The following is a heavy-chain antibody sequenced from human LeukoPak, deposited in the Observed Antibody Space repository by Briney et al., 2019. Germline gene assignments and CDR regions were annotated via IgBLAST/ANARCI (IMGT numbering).Heavy chain of an antibody. Sequence: GGSLRLSCAASGFTFSDYYMSWIRQAPGKGLEWVSYISSSGSTIYYADSVKGRFTISRDNAKNSPYLQMNSLRAEDTAVYYCARDSSSWYYYYGMDVWGQGTTVTVSS. J-gene: IGHJ6*02. V-gene: IGHV3-11*01. CDR3: ARDSSSWYYYYGMDV. CDR1: GFTFSDYY. CDR2: ISSSGSTI. D-gene: IGHD6-13*01.